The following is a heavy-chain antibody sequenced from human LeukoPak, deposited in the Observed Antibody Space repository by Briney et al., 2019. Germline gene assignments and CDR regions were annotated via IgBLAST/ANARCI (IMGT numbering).Heavy chain of an antibody. V-gene: IGHV1-2*02. Sequence: ASVTVSCKASGYTFTGYYMHWVRQAPGQGLEWMGWINPNSGGTNYAQTSQGRVTTTRDTPISTAYMELSRLRSDDTAVYYCARDIYDFWSGSGFDYWGQGTLVTVSS. CDR2: INPNSGGT. J-gene: IGHJ4*02. CDR3: ARDIYDFWSGSGFDY. D-gene: IGHD3-3*01. CDR1: GYTFTGYY.